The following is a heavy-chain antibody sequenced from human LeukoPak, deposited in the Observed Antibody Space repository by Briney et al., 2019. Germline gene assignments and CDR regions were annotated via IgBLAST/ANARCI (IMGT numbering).Heavy chain of an antibody. CDR2: IYHSGST. CDR1: GYSISSGYY. J-gene: IGHJ4*02. CDR3: AGPNEGY. D-gene: IGHD2-8*01. V-gene: IGHV4-38-2*01. Sequence: PSETLSLTCAVSGYSISSGYYWGWIRQPPGKGLEWIGSIYHSGSTYYNPSLKSRVTISVDTSKNQFSLKLSSVTAADTAVYYCAGPNEGYWGQGTLVTVSS.